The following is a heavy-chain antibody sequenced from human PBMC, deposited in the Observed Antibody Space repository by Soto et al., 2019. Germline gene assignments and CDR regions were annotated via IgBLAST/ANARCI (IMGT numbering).Heavy chain of an antibody. CDR3: ARGIGGADGDGNWFDP. CDR1: VGSFRTYT. V-gene: IGHV1-69*02. CDR2: IISVLGRA. Sequence: QVQLVQSGAEVKKPGSSVRVSCKASVGSFRTYTINWVRQAPGQGLEGVGRIISVLGRANYAQKFQGRVTLNADKFTSTAFMELSSMRSDYTVVYFCARGIGGADGDGNWFDPWGQGTLVTVSS. J-gene: IGHJ5*02. D-gene: IGHD3-10*01.